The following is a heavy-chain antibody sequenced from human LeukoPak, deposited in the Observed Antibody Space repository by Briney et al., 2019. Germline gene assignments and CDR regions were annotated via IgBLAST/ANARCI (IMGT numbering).Heavy chain of an antibody. J-gene: IGHJ4*02. D-gene: IGHD1-1*01. CDR2: ISSSSSYI. V-gene: IGHV3-21*04. CDR1: GFPFSSYS. CDR3: AKGLRGTPVDY. Sequence: GGSLRLSCAASGFPFSSYSMNWVRQAPGKGLEWVSSISSSSSYIYYADSVKGRFTISRDKYKNTLYLQMNSLRAGDTAVYYCAKGLRGTPVDYWGQGTLVTVSS.